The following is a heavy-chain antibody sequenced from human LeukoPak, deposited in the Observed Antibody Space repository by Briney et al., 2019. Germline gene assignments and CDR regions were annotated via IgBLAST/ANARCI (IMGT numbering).Heavy chain of an antibody. CDR1: GGSISSSSSSYH. J-gene: IGHJ4*02. V-gene: IGHV4-39*01. CDR2: ISYSGST. Sequence: SETLSLTVSGGSISSSSSSYHWGWIRQPPGKGLEWIGSISYSGSTYYNPSLKSRVTISVDTSKNQFSLNLSSVTAADTAVYFCASDDYSGQGTLVTVSS. CDR3: ASDDY.